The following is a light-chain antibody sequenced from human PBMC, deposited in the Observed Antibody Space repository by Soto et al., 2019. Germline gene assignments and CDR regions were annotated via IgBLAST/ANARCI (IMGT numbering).Light chain of an antibody. V-gene: IGLV2-14*03. CDR2: DVS. CDR3: TSYKSGSTPYV. Sequence: QSALTQPASVSGSPGQSITISCTGTSSDIGGYNYVSWYQQHPGKAPKLMIYDVSDRPSGISNRFSGSKSGNTASLTISGLQTEDEADYYCTSYKSGSTPYVFGTGTKVTV. J-gene: IGLJ1*01. CDR1: SSDIGGYNY.